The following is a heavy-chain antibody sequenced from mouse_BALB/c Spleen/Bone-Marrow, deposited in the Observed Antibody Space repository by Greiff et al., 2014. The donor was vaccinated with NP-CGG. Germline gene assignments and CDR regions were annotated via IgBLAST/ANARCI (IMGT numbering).Heavy chain of an antibody. Sequence: EVQLQQSGAELVKPGASVKLSCTASGFNIKDTYIHWVKQRPEQGLEWIGRIDPANGNTKYDPKFQGKATITADTSSNTGNLQLSSLTSEDNAVDYGAMAGYDGNDYWGQGTTLT. D-gene: IGHD2-1*01. CDR3: AMAGYDGNDY. CDR2: IDPANGNT. J-gene: IGHJ2*01. CDR1: GFNIKDTY. V-gene: IGHV14-3*02.